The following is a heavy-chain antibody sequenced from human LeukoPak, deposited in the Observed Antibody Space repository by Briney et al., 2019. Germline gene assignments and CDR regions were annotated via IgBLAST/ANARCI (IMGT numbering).Heavy chain of an antibody. V-gene: IGHV3-9*01. CDR3: AKHLTATNTYIFFGLDV. CDR1: GYSFKDYG. J-gene: IGHJ6*02. D-gene: IGHD1-26*01. Sequence: GGSLRLSCAATGYSFKDYGMHWVRQPPGKGLEWVSAINWNGGGTDYADSVKGRFTIFRDNAKNSLYLQLSSLRPEDTVLYYCAKHLTATNTYIFFGLDVWGQGTSVTVSS. CDR2: INWNGGGT.